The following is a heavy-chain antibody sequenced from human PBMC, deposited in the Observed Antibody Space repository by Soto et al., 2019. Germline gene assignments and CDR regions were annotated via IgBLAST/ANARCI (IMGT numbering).Heavy chain of an antibody. CDR1: GYTFTSYD. D-gene: IGHD6-13*01. Sequence: QVQLVQSGAEVKKPGASVKVSCKASGYTFTSYDINWVRQATGQGLEWMGWMNPNSGNTGYAQKFQGRVTMTRNTSISTADMGLSSLRSEDTAVYYCAIGRKGSSWYAYWFDPWGQGTLVTVSS. V-gene: IGHV1-8*01. CDR2: MNPNSGNT. J-gene: IGHJ5*02. CDR3: AIGRKGSSWYAYWFDP.